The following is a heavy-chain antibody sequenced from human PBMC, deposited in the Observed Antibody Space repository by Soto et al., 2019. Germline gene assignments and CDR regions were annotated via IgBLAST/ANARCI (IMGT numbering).Heavy chain of an antibody. CDR2: ISSRGSFI. V-gene: IGHV3-21*03. CDR3: AREQIYRVSPNYLDL. CDR1: GFSFSDFD. D-gene: IGHD3-3*01. J-gene: IGHJ4*02. Sequence: GGSLGLSCVASGFSFSDFDMHWVRQAPGKGLEWVSSISSRGSFIYYADSVKGRFSISRDNAMNSLYLHIDSLRAEDTAVYYCAREQIYRVSPNYLDLWGQGALVTVSS.